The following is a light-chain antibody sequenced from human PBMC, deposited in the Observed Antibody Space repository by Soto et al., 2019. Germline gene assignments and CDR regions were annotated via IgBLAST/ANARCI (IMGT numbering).Light chain of an antibody. CDR1: SSDVGSYNL. Sequence: QSALTQPASVSGSPGQSITISCTGTSSDVGSYNLVSWYQQHPGKAPKLMIYEGSKRLSGVSNRFSGSKSGNTASLTISGLQAEDEADYYCCSYAGSSPWVFGGGTKLTVI. CDR3: CSYAGSSPWV. J-gene: IGLJ3*02. V-gene: IGLV2-23*01. CDR2: EGS.